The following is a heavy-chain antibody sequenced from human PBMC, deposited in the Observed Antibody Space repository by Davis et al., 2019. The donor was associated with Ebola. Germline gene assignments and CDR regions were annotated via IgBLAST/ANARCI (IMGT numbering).Heavy chain of an antibody. CDR3: AREGWNWNDVFGFEYGHPFDY. D-gene: IGHD1-1*01. CDR2: INHSGST. Sequence: SETLSLTCAVYGGSFSGYYWSWIRQPPGKGLEWIGEINHSGSTNYNSSLKSRVTISVDTSKNQFSLQLNSVTPEDTAVYYCAREGWNWNDVFGFEYGHPFDYWGQGTLVTVSS. V-gene: IGHV4-34*01. CDR1: GGSFSGYY. J-gene: IGHJ4*02.